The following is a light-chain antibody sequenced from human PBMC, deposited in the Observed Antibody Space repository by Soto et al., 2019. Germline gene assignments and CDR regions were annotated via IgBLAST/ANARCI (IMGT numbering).Light chain of an antibody. V-gene: IGKV1-5*03. Sequence: IRMTQSPSSLSSSTGDRVPITFRGRQSTSSFLAWYQQKPGKAPKLLIYPASSLENGVSSRFSGSGSGTEFSLTISSLQPDDFATYYCQQYSSHSTFGQGTKVDIK. J-gene: IGKJ1*01. CDR3: QQYSSHST. CDR2: PAS. CDR1: QSTSSF.